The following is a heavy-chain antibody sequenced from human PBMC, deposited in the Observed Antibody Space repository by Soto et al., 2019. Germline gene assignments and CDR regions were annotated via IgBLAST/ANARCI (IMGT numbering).Heavy chain of an antibody. J-gene: IGHJ3*02. D-gene: IGHD2-15*01. CDR3: ARDRRGGNAFDI. Sequence: SETLSLTCTVSGGSVSSGSSYWSWIRQPPGKGLEWIGYIFYSGSTNYNPSLKSRVTISVDTSKNQFSLKLSSVTAADTAVYYCARDRRGGNAFDIWGQGTMVTVPS. CDR2: IFYSGST. CDR1: GGSVSSGSSY. V-gene: IGHV4-61*01.